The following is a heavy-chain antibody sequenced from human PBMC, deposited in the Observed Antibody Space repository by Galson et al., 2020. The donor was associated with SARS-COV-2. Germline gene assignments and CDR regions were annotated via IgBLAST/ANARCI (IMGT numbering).Heavy chain of an antibody. V-gene: IGHV1-8*01. Sequence: ASVKVSCKASGYTFTSYDINWVRQATGQGLEWMGWMNPNSGNTGYAQKFQGRVTMTRNTSISTAYMELSSLRSEDTAVYYCAMVPHYYGTNWFDPWGQGTLVTVSS. CDR3: AMVPHYYGTNWFDP. J-gene: IGHJ5*02. CDR2: MNPNSGNT. D-gene: IGHD3-10*01. CDR1: GYTFTSYD.